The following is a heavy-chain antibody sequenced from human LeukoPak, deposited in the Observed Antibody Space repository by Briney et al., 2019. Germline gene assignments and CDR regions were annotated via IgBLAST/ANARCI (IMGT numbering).Heavy chain of an antibody. CDR3: ARELRFLEYYFDY. CDR1: GFTFSSYA. Sequence: EGSLRLSCAASGFTFSSYAMSWVRQAPGKGLEWVSYISSSGSTIYYADSVKGRFTISRDNAKNSLYLQMNSLRAEDTAVYYCARELRFLEYYFDYWGQGTLVTVSS. D-gene: IGHD3-3*01. V-gene: IGHV3-48*04. J-gene: IGHJ4*02. CDR2: ISSSGSTI.